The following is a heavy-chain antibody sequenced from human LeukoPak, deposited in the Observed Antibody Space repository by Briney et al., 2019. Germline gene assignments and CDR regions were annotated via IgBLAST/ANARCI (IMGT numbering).Heavy chain of an antibody. CDR2: ISYDGSNK. CDR1: GFTFSSYA. D-gene: IGHD5-12*01. Sequence: GRSLRLSCAASGFTFSSYAMHWVRQAPGKGLEWVAVISYDGSNKYYADSVKGRFTISRDNSKNTLYLQMNSLRAEDTAVYYCARGVSGYDFSDVHYYYYMDVWGKGTTVTVSS. CDR3: ARGVSGYDFSDVHYYYYMDV. J-gene: IGHJ6*03. V-gene: IGHV3-30-3*01.